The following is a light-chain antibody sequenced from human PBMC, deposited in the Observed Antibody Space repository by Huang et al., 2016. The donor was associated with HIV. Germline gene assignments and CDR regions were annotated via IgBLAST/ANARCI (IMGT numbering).Light chain of an antibody. J-gene: IGKJ4*01. CDR2: AAS. V-gene: IGKV1-12*01. CDR3: QQANTFPLT. CDR1: QDIGYW. Sequence: DIQMTQSPSSVSASVGDRVTITCRASQDIGYWLAWYQQKPGLAPKLLIYAASSLQSGVPARFSGSGSGTDFTLTISRLQPEDFATYFCQQANTFPLTFAGGTKVEIK.